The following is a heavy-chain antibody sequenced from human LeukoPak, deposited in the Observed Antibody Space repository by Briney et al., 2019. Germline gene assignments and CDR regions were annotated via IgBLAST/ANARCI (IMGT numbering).Heavy chain of an antibody. J-gene: IGHJ4*02. CDR3: AKVLNVVVVAATGIDY. D-gene: IGHD2-15*01. CDR2: IYYNGGTK. Sequence: GGSLRLSCAASGFMFSSYAMSWVRQAPDKGLEWVSGIYYNGGTKYFADSVKGRFTISRDNSKNTLYLQMNSLSADDTAVYYCAKVLNVVVVAATGIDYWGQGTLVTVSS. V-gene: IGHV3-23*01. CDR1: GFMFSSYA.